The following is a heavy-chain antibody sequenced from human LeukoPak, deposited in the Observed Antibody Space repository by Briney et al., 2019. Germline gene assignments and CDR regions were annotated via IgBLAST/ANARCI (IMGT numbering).Heavy chain of an antibody. D-gene: IGHD3-3*01. Sequence: SETLSLTCAVPGYSISSGYYWGWIRQPPGKGLEWIGSIYHSGSTYYNPSLKSRVTISVDTSKNQFSLKLSSVTAADTAVYYCAKVKLRFLEWLLGDIDYWGQGTLVTVSS. V-gene: IGHV4-38-2*01. CDR3: AKVKLRFLEWLLGDIDY. CDR2: IYHSGST. J-gene: IGHJ4*02. CDR1: GYSISSGYY.